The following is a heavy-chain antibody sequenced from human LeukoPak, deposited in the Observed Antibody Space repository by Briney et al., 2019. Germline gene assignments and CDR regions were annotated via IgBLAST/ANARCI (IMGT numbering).Heavy chain of an antibody. CDR2: IGVTGDT. CDR1: GFTFSKDD. D-gene: IGHD3-22*01. CDR3: AKEGYYYDSSGYNYYYGMDV. J-gene: IGHJ6*02. V-gene: IGHV3-13*01. Sequence: GGSLRLSCAASGFTFSKDDFHWVRQAPGKGLEWVAAIGVTGDTYYADSVKGRFTISRDNSKNTLYLQMNSLRAEDTAVYYCAKEGYYYDSSGYNYYYGMDVWGQGTTVTVSS.